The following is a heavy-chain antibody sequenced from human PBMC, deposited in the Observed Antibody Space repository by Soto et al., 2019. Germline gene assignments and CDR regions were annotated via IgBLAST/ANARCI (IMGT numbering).Heavy chain of an antibody. CDR1: GGTFSSYA. Sequence: GASVKVSCKASGGTFSSYAISWVRQAPGQGLEWMGGIIPIFGTANYAQKFQGRVTITADESTSTAYMELSSLRSEDTAVYYCARVSMVRGVIIREPDYYYYGMDVWGQGTTVTVSS. D-gene: IGHD3-10*01. CDR2: IIPIFGTA. CDR3: ARVSMVRGVIIREPDYYYYGMDV. J-gene: IGHJ6*02. V-gene: IGHV1-69*13.